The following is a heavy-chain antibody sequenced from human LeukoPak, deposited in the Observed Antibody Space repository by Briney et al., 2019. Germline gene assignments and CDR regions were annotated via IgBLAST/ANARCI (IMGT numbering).Heavy chain of an antibody. V-gene: IGHV3-7*01. CDR3: ARVRSGSDNDY. D-gene: IGHD1-26*01. CDR2: IKQDGSEK. J-gene: IGHJ4*02. CDR1: GFTLSSYW. Sequence: GGSLRLSCAASGFTLSSYWMSWVRQAPGKGLEWVANIKQDGSEKYYVDSVKGRFTISRDNAKNSLYLQMNSLEAEDTAVYYCARVRSGSDNDYWGQGTLVTVSS.